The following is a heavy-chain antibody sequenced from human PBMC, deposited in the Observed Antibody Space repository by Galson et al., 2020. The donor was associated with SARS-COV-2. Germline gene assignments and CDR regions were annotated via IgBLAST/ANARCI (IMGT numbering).Heavy chain of an antibody. Sequence: ASVKVSCKASGYTFTGYYMHWARQAPGQGLEWMGWINPNIGATKCTQKFQGRVTMTRDTSISTVYMELDRLTSDDTAVYYCAREYCSNGVCYKNFDYWGQGTLVTVSS. D-gene: IGHD2-8*01. J-gene: IGHJ4*02. CDR3: AREYCSNGVCYKNFDY. CDR2: INPNIGAT. CDR1: GYTFTGYY. V-gene: IGHV1-2*02.